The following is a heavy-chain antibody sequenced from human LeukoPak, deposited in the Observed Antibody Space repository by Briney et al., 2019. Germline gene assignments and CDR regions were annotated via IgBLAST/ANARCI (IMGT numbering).Heavy chain of an antibody. J-gene: IGHJ6*03. CDR2: IRYDGSKK. Sequence: GGSLRLSCAASGFTFNKYGMHWVRQAPGKELEGVAFIRYDGSKKYYADSVEGRFTISRDDSKNTLYLQMNSLRTEDTAVYYCAKDVYYCSSGSCPTYYYYMDVWGKGTTVTVSS. V-gene: IGHV3-30*02. CDR1: GFTFNKYG. CDR3: AKDVYYCSSGSCPTYYYYMDV. D-gene: IGHD2-15*01.